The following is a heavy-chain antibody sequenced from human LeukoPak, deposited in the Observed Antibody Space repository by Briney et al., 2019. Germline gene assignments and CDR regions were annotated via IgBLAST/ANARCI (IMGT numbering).Heavy chain of an antibody. Sequence: GASVKVSCKASGGTFSSYAISWVRQAPGQGLEWMGGIIPIFGTANYAQKFQGRVTITTDESTSTAYMELSSLGSEDTAVYYCARGDLTKPYFDYWGQGTLVIVSS. J-gene: IGHJ4*02. CDR2: IIPIFGTA. CDR3: ARGDLTKPYFDY. V-gene: IGHV1-69*05. CDR1: GGTFSSYA. D-gene: IGHD3-9*01.